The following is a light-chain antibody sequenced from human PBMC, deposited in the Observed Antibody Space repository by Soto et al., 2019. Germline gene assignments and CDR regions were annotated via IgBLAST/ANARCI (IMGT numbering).Light chain of an antibody. CDR3: LQYNSYPFT. V-gene: IGKV1-17*03. Sequence: DIQVTQSPSAMSASLGDRVTITCRASQGISNSLAWFQQKPGRVPKRLIYGASTLQSWAPSRFRGSASGAAFTLTISSLQPEDFATYYCLQYNSYPFTFGGGTKVDIK. CDR1: QGISNS. CDR2: GAS. J-gene: IGKJ4*01.